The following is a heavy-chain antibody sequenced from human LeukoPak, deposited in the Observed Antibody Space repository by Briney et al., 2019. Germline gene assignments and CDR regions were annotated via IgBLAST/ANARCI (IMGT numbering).Heavy chain of an antibody. V-gene: IGHV4-31*03. J-gene: IGHJ4*02. Sequence: SQTLSLTCTVSGVSISSGGYYWSWIRQHPGKGLEWIGYIYYSGSTYYNPSLKSRVTISVDTSKNQFSLKLSSVTAADTAVYYCARDQKVPHYYGSGSYFDYWGQGTLVTVSS. CDR1: GVSISSGGYY. CDR2: IYYSGST. CDR3: ARDQKVPHYYGSGSYFDY. D-gene: IGHD3-10*01.